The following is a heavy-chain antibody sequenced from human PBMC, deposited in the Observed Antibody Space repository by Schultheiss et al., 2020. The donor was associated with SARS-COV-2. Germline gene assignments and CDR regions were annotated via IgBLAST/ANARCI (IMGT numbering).Heavy chain of an antibody. CDR3: ARGLPRGSPYRIDV. V-gene: IGHV4-59*01. Sequence: SETLSLTCTVGGGSISSYCWSWIRQPPGKGLEWIGYIYYSGSTNYNPSLKSRVTIAVDTSKNQFSLKLSSVTAADTAVYYCARGLPRGSPYRIDVWGQGTTVTVSS. CDR2: IYYSGST. D-gene: IGHD6-13*01. CDR1: GGSISSYC. J-gene: IGHJ6*02.